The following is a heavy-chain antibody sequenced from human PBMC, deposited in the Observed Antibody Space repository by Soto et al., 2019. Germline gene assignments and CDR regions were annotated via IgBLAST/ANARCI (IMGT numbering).Heavy chain of an antibody. CDR3: ARDRQKALVVVAATGGFDY. CDR2: ISYDGSNK. V-gene: IGHV3-30-3*01. CDR1: GFTFSSYA. D-gene: IGHD2-15*01. Sequence: GGSLRLSCAASGFTFSSYAMHWVRQAPGKGLEWVAVISYDGSNKYYADSVKGRFTISRDNSNNMLYLEMNSLRPDDTAVYYCARDRQKALVVVAATGGFDYWGQGTPVTVSS. J-gene: IGHJ4*02.